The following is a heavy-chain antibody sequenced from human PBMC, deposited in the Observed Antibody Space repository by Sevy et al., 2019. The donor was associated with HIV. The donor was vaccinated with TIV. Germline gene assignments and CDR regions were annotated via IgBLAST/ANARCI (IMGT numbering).Heavy chain of an antibody. J-gene: IGHJ4*02. Sequence: SETLSLTCTVSGGSMSSGGYNWSWIRQPPGKGLEWIGYFYYTGRTDYNPSLKSRVIISVDTSKNQVSLKLSSVTAADTAVYYCARGPPFGYWGQGTLVTVSS. CDR1: GGSMSSGGYN. V-gene: IGHV4-30-4*01. CDR3: ARGPPFGY. CDR2: FYYTGRT.